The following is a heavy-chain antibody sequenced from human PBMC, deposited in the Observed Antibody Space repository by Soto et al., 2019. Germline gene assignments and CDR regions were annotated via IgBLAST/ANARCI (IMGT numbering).Heavy chain of an antibody. Sequence: SDNQSLTSTVSGRSISSYYRSGIRQPPGKGLEWIGYIYYSGSTNYNPALQSRVTISVDTSKKQLSLKLSSVTAADTAVYYCARGERTIFGVVRGWFDPWGQGTLVTVS. V-gene: IGHV4-59*01. D-gene: IGHD3-3*01. CDR1: GRSISSYY. J-gene: IGHJ5*02. CDR3: ARGERTIFGVVRGWFDP. CDR2: IYYSGST.